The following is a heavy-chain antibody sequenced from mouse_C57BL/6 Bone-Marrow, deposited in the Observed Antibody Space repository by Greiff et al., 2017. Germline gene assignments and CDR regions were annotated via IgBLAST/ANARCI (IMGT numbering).Heavy chain of an antibody. J-gene: IGHJ3*01. Sequence: VQLQQSGAELARPGASVKMSCKASGYTFTSYTMHWVKQRPGQGLEWIGYINPSSGYTKYNQKFKDKATLTADKSSSTAYMQLSSLTSDDSAVYYCARGDYYGSVFAYWGQGTLVTVSA. CDR2: INPSSGYT. D-gene: IGHD1-1*01. CDR1: GYTFTSYT. V-gene: IGHV1-4*01. CDR3: ARGDYYGSVFAY.